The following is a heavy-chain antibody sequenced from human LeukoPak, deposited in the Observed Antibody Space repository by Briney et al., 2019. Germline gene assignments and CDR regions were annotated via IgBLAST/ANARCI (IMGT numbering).Heavy chain of an antibody. J-gene: IGHJ3*02. Sequence: SVKVSCKASGGTFSSYAISWVRQAPGQGLEWMGRIIPIFGTANYAQKFQGRVTITTDESTSTAYMELSSLRSEDTAVYYCARGISYYDSSGYYSGAFDIWGQGTMVTVS. V-gene: IGHV1-69*05. D-gene: IGHD3-22*01. CDR2: IIPIFGTA. CDR1: GGTFSSYA. CDR3: ARGISYYDSSGYYSGAFDI.